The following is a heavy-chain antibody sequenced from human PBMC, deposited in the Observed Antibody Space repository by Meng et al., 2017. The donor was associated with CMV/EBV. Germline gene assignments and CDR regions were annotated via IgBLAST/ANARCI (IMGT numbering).Heavy chain of an antibody. V-gene: IGHV3-53*01. CDR1: GFTVSSNY. CDR3: ASGTAMELGFDY. J-gene: IGHJ4*02. CDR2: IYSGGST. Sequence: GGSLRLSCAASGFTVSSNYMSWVRQAPGEGLEWVSVIYSGGSTYYADSVKGRFTISRDNSKNTLYLQMNSLRAEDTAVYYCASGTAMELGFDYWGQGTLVTVSS. D-gene: IGHD5-18*01.